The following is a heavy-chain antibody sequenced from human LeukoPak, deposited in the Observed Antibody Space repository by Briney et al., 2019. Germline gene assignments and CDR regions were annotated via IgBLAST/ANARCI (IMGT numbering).Heavy chain of an antibody. D-gene: IGHD3-22*01. Sequence: GGSLRLSCTASGFTFGDYAMSWFRQAPGKGLEWVGFIRSKAYGGTTEYAASVKGRFTISRDDSKSIAYLQMNSLKTEDAAVYYCTRKDYYDSSGFDYWGQGTLVTVSS. CDR3: TRKDYYDSSGFDY. J-gene: IGHJ4*02. V-gene: IGHV3-49*03. CDR2: IRSKAYGGTT. CDR1: GFTFGDYA.